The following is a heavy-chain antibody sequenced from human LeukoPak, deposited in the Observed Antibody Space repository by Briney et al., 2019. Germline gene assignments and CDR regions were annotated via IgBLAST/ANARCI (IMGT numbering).Heavy chain of an antibody. D-gene: IGHD5-18*01. J-gene: IGHJ6*03. Sequence: SVTVSCKASGGTFSSYAISWVRQAPGQGLEWMGGIIPIFGTANYAQKFQGRVTITADESTSTAYMELSSLRSEDTAVYYCATGYSYGYGHYYYMDVWGKGTTVTVSS. CDR1: GGTFSSYA. CDR2: IIPIFGTA. CDR3: ATGYSYGYGHYYYMDV. V-gene: IGHV1-69*01.